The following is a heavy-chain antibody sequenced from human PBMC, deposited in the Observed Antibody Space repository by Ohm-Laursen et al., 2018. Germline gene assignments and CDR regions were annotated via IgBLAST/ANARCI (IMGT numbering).Heavy chain of an antibody. V-gene: IGHV3-23*01. Sequence: GSLRLSCTASGFTFSSDTMSWVRQAPGKGLEWVSSISNNGAGTYYADSVKGRFTISRDNSKNTLYLQMNSLRAEDTAKYYCAKDLVVVPAEGDYFDPWGQGTLVTVSS. CDR1: GFTFSSDT. J-gene: IGHJ5*02. CDR3: AKDLVVVPAEGDYFDP. CDR2: ISNNGAGT. D-gene: IGHD2-2*01.